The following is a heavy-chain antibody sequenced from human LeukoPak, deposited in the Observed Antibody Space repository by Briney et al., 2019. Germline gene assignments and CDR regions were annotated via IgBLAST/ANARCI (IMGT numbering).Heavy chain of an antibody. CDR2: IYHSGST. Sequence: SETLSLTCTVSGGSISSGGYYWSWIRQPPGKGLEWIGYIYHSGSTYYNPSLKSRVTISVDRSKNQFSLKLSSVTAADTAVYYCARVIHRAAADFDYWGQGTLVTVSS. CDR3: ARVIHRAAADFDY. CDR1: GGSISSGGYY. J-gene: IGHJ4*02. D-gene: IGHD6-13*01. V-gene: IGHV4-30-2*01.